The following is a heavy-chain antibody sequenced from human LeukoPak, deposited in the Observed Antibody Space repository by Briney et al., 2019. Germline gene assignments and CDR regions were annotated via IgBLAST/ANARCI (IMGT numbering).Heavy chain of an antibody. Sequence: ASVKVSCKASGYTFTSYAMHWVRQAPGQRLEWMGWINASNGNTKYSQKFQGRVTITRDTSASTAYMELSSLRSEDTAVYYCARARIRRYYDSSGSPAYFDLWGRGTLVTVSS. CDR2: INASNGNT. V-gene: IGHV1-3*01. J-gene: IGHJ2*01. CDR1: GYTFTSYA. CDR3: ARARIRRYYDSSGSPAYFDL. D-gene: IGHD3-22*01.